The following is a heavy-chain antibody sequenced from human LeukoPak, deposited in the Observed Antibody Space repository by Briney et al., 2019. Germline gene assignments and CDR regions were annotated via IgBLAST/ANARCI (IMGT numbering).Heavy chain of an antibody. D-gene: IGHD3-22*01. Sequence: ASVKVSCKASGYTFTTYDINWVRQATGQGLEWMGWINPNSGGTNYAQKFQGRVTMTRDTSISTAYMELSRLRSDDTAVYYCARGDSSGYYQPFDYWGQGTLVTVSS. J-gene: IGHJ4*02. CDR2: INPNSGGT. CDR3: ARGDSSGYYQPFDY. CDR1: GYTFTTYD. V-gene: IGHV1-2*02.